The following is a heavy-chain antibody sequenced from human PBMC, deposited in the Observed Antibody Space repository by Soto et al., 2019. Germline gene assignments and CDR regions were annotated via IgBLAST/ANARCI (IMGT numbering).Heavy chain of an antibody. V-gene: IGHV1-3*01. D-gene: IGHD2-2*01. CDR3: ARAACSSTSCYNYYAYGMDV. CDR2: IHAGNGNT. Sequence: QVQLVQSGPEMKKPGASVKLSCKASGYTITTYSMHWVRQAPGQRLEWMGWIHAGNGNTEHSQKFQGRVTITRDTSASTAYLELGSLRSEDTAVYYCARAACSSTSCYNYYAYGMDVWGQGTAVTVS. J-gene: IGHJ6*02. CDR1: GYTITTYS.